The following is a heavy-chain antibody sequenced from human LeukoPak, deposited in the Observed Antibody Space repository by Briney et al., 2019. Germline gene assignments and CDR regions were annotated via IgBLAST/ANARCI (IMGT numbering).Heavy chain of an antibody. Sequence: GGSLTLTCAASGFTFDDYARHWIRQAPGKGLEWVSSISWNSVRIAYADSVKGRFSISRDNARNSLCLQMNSLRSEDMAFYYCAKDIKGYYDDSGYINFWVQGTLVIVSS. J-gene: IGHJ4*02. CDR1: GFTFDDYA. V-gene: IGHV3-9*03. D-gene: IGHD3-22*01. CDR2: ISWNSVRI. CDR3: AKDIKGYYDDSGYINF.